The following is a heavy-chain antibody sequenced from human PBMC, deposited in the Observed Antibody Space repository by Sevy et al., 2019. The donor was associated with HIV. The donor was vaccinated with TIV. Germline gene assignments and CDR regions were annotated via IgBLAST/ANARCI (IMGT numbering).Heavy chain of an antibody. J-gene: IGHJ4*01. Sequence: GGSLRLSCVGSGFRFGSQAMSWVRQAPGKGLEWVSGMSGRGDSRGYAHSVKGRFTISRDNSKNTVYLQMNSLTAEDTALYYCAKDVPDQSWYDDFWSGSPCFDYWGRGILVNVSS. CDR2: MSGRGDSR. D-gene: IGHD3-3*01. CDR3: AKDVPDQSWYDDFWSGSPCFDY. V-gene: IGHV3-23*01. CDR1: GFRFGSQA.